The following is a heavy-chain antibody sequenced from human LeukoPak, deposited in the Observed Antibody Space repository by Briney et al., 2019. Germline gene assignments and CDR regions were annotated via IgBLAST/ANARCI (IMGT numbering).Heavy chain of an antibody. J-gene: IGHJ5*02. CDR3: ARGQSITMVRVRRNWFDP. CDR1: GFTFSSYG. CDR2: IYSGGST. V-gene: IGHV3-53*01. D-gene: IGHD3-10*01. Sequence: PGGSLRLSCVASGFTFSSYGMSWVRQAPGKGLEWVSVIYSGGSTYYADSVKGRFTISRDNSKNTLYLQMNSLRAEDTAVYYCARGQSITMVRVRRNWFDPWGQGTLVTVSS.